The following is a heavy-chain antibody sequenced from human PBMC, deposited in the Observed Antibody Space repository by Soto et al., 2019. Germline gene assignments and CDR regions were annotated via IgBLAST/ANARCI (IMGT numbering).Heavy chain of an antibody. V-gene: IGHV3-23*01. CDR3: AKDLGYTSSWYYALHI. J-gene: IGHJ3*02. CDR1: GFSFSSYA. CDR2: ISGSGGTT. D-gene: IGHD6-13*01. Sequence: EVQLLESGGGLVQPGGSLRLSCVGSGFSFSSYAMNWLRQAPGQGLEWVSGISGSGGTTFYADSVKGRFTISRDNSKNTLYLQMNSLRAEDTAVYYCAKDLGYTSSWYYALHIWGQGTMVTVSS.